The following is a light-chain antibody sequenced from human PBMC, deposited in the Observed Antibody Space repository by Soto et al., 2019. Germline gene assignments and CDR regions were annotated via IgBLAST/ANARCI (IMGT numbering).Light chain of an antibody. CDR2: DVT. CDR1: TSDVGGYNY. V-gene: IGLV2-14*03. J-gene: IGLJ3*02. CDR3: SSYTSSNTLEV. Sequence: QSALAQPASVSGSPGQSITISCTGATSDVGGYNYVSWFQQHPGKAPKLLIYDVTYRPSGVSNRFSGSKSGNAASLTISGLQAEDGADYFCSSYTSSNTLEVFGGGTQLTVL.